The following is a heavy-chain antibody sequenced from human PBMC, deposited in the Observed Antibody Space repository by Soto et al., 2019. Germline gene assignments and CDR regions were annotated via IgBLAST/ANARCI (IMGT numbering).Heavy chain of an antibody. CDR3: GRGGGSTKVDY. CDR1: GGSITSSGYY. V-gene: IGHV4-31*03. J-gene: IGHJ4*02. D-gene: IGHD2-2*01. CDR2: TSNSGST. Sequence: QVQLQESGPGLVKPSQTLSLTCTVSGGSITSSGYYWSWIRQHPGEGLEWTGFTSNSGSTSFNPSLKCRVTIAVDSSSNQFSLNLNSVTAADPAVYDCGRGGGSTKVDYWGQGTLVTFST.